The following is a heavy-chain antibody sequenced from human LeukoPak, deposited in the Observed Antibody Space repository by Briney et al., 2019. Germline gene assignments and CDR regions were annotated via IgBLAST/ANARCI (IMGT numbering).Heavy chain of an antibody. CDR3: AKYVRAYYYYHYGLDV. Sequence: GRSLRLSCAASGFTFSSYGMHWVRQAPGKGPEWVAVISYDGGNQYYADSVKGRFTISRDNSKNTLYLQMNSLRGEDTAVYYCAKYVRAYYYYHYGLDVWGQGTTVTVSS. J-gene: IGHJ6*02. CDR2: ISYDGGNQ. CDR1: GFTFSSYG. V-gene: IGHV3-30*18. D-gene: IGHD3-10*02.